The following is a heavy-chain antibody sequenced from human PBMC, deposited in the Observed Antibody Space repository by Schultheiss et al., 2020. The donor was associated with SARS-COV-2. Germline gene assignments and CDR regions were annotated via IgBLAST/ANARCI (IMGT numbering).Heavy chain of an antibody. CDR2: RNYSGST. CDR3: ARQPFGTSGVGYYYYGMDV. Sequence: SETLSLTCTVSGGSISSYYWSWIRQPPGKGLEWIGYRNYSGSTNYNPSLKSRVTISVDTSKNQFSLKLSSVTAADTAVYYCARQPFGTSGVGYYYYGMDVWGQGTTVTVSS. J-gene: IGHJ6*02. V-gene: IGHV4-59*08. CDR1: GGSISSYY. D-gene: IGHD3-10*01.